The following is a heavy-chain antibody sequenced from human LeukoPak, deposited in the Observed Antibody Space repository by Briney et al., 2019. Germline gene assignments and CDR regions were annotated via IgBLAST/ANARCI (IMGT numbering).Heavy chain of an antibody. CDR3: ARDRQGYFDY. CDR2: ITSGSSHI. J-gene: IGHJ4*02. Sequence: PGGSLRLSCAASGFTLSNYWMNWVRQTPGQGLEWVSSITSGSSHIYYADSVKGRFTISRDNAKSSLYLQMNSLRAEDTAVYYCARDRQGYFDYWGQGTLVTVSS. V-gene: IGHV3-21*01. CDR1: GFTLSNYW.